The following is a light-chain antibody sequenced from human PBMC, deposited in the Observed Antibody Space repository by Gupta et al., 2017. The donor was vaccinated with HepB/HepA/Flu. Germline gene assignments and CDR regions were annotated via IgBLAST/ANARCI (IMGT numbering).Light chain of an antibody. Sequence: EIVLTQSPATLSLSPGERATLSCRASQSVSIYLAWYQQKPGQAPRLLIYDASNRATGIPARFSGSGSGTDFTLSVSNLEPEDFAIYYCQQRISWPLTFGEGTKVEI. CDR2: DAS. V-gene: IGKV3-11*01. CDR1: QSVSIY. CDR3: QQRISWPLT. J-gene: IGKJ4*01.